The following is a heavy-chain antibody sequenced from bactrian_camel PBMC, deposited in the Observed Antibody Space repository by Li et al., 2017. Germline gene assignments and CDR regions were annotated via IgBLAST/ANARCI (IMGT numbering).Heavy chain of an antibody. CDR3: ATGGIYVLYAN. CDR1: GSTASRVC. D-gene: IGHD7*01. CDR2: HIIRDGRT. Sequence: VQLVESGGGSVEVGGSLRLSCAASGSTASRVCVAWFRQAPGKEREGVAHIIRDGRTGYADSMKGRVTISQDNAKNTLYLQLNSLKIEDTAMYYCATGGIYVLYANWGQGTQVTVS. V-gene: IGHV3S26*01. J-gene: IGHJ4*01.